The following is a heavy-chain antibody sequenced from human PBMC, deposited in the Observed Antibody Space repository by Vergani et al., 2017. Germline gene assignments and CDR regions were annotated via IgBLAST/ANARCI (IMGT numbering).Heavy chain of an antibody. CDR1: GGSISSGGYY. CDR2: IYYSGST. Sequence: QVQLQESGPGLVKPSQTLSLTCTVSGGSISSGGYYWSWIRQHPGKGLEWIGYIYYSGSTYHNPSLKSRVTISVDTSKNQFSLKLSSVTAADTAVYYCATSTAMVPMNDYWGQGTLVTVSS. D-gene: IGHD5-18*01. J-gene: IGHJ4*02. V-gene: IGHV4-31*03. CDR3: ATSTAMVPMNDY.